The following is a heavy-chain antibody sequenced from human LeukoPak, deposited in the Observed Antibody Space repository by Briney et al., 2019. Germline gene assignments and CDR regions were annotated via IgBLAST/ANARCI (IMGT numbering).Heavy chain of an antibody. CDR3: ACGGPLVVGATNWFDP. J-gene: IGHJ5*02. Sequence: ASVKVSCKASGYTFTSYYMHWVRQAPGQGLEWMGIINPSGGSTSYAQKFQGRVTMTRDTSTSTVYMELSSLRSEDTAVYYCACGGPLVVGATNWFDPWGQGTLVTVSS. D-gene: IGHD1-26*01. V-gene: IGHV1-46*01. CDR1: GYTFTSYY. CDR2: INPSGGST.